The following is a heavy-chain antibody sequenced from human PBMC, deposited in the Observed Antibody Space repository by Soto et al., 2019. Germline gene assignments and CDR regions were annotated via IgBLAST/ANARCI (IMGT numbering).Heavy chain of an antibody. Sequence: VQLLDSGGGLVQPGGSLRLSCAASGFTFSNYAMSRVRQAPGKGLEWVSGVGGSGDSTYYADSVKGRFTISRDNSKDTLYLQMNSLRAEDTAVYYCAKSPLGYCSGGSCYPPHYFDYWGQGTLVTVSS. CDR3: AKSPLGYCSGGSCYPPHYFDY. V-gene: IGHV3-23*01. CDR2: VGGSGDST. J-gene: IGHJ4*02. CDR1: GFTFSNYA. D-gene: IGHD2-15*01.